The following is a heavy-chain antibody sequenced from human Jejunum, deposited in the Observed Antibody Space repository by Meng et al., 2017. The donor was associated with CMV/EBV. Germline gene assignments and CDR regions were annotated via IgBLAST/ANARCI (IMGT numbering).Heavy chain of an antibody. CDR3: TTVHYYAINY. Sequence: EVQLVESGGGLVKPWGSLRLSCAAFGFTFSSYSMNWVRQAPGEGLELISYISSSGDYTNYADSVRGRFTVSRDNAKNSLYLQLNSLRAEDTALYYCTTVHYYAINYWGQGTLVTVSS. D-gene: IGHD1-26*01. J-gene: IGHJ4*02. CDR1: GFTFSSYS. CDR2: ISSSGDYT. V-gene: IGHV3-21*05.